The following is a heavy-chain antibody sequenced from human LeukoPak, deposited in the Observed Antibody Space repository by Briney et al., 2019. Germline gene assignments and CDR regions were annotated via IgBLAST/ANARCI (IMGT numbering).Heavy chain of an antibody. CDR1: GYTFTSYT. Sequence: ASVKVSCKASGYTFTSYTMHWVRQAPGQRLEWMGWINAGNGNTKYSQKFQDRVAITRDTSASTAYMELSSLRSEDTAVYYCARAPGAMYAFDIWGQGTMVTVSS. D-gene: IGHD1-26*01. V-gene: IGHV1-3*01. CDR3: ARAPGAMYAFDI. CDR2: INAGNGNT. J-gene: IGHJ3*02.